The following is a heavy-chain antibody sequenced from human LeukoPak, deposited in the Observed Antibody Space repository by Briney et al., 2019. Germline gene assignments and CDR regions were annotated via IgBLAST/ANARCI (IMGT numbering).Heavy chain of an antibody. CDR2: ISGGST. V-gene: IGHV3-38-3*01. J-gene: IGHJ6*03. CDR3: AKGGYSNGRYYYYYMDV. D-gene: IGHD5-18*01. Sequence: GGSLGLSCAASGFTVSSNEMSWVRQAPGKGLEWVSSISGGSTYYADSRKGRFTISRDNSKNTLHLQMNSLRAEDTAVYYCAKGGYSNGRYYYYYMDVWGEGTTVTVSS. CDR1: GFTVSSNE.